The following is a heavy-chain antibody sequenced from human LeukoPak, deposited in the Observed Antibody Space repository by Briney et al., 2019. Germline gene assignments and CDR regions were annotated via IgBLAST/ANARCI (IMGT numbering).Heavy chain of an antibody. CDR2: IYHSGST. V-gene: IGHV4-38-2*02. D-gene: IGHD3-10*01. CDR3: ARDEYYYGSGTHFDY. CDR1: GYSISSGYY. Sequence: SETLSLTCIVSGYSISSGYYWGWIRQPPGKGLEWIGSIYHSGSTYYNPSLKSRVTISLDTSKNQFSLKLSSVTAADTAVYYCARDEYYYGSGTHFDYWGQGTLVTVSS. J-gene: IGHJ4*02.